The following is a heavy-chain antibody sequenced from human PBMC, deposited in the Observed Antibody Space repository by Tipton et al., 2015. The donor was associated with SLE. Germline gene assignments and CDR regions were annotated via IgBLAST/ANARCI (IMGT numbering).Heavy chain of an antibody. V-gene: IGHV4-38-2*01. J-gene: IGHJ3*02. CDR3: ARRHSSLDAFDI. Sequence: LRLSCAASGFTFSGHYMDWVRQPPGKGLEWIGSIFHSGSTYYNPSLKRRVTASIDTSKNPFSLKLTSVTAADTAVYYCARRHSSLDAFDIWGQGTMITVSS. CDR2: IFHSGST. CDR1: GFTFSGHY. D-gene: IGHD6-13*01.